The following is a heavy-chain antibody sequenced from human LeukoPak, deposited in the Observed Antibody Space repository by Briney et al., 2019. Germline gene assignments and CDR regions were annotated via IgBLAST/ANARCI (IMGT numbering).Heavy chain of an antibody. CDR2: ISSSSYI. CDR1: GFTFSSYS. Sequence: PGGSLTLSCAASGFTFSSYSMNWVRQAPGKGLEWVSSISSSSYIYYADSVKGRFTISRDNAKNSLYLQMNSLRAEDTAVYYCARDQLRNYDFWSGYYTGRYYGMDVWGQGTTVTVSS. CDR3: ARDQLRNYDFWSGYYTGRYYGMDV. V-gene: IGHV3-21*01. D-gene: IGHD3-3*01. J-gene: IGHJ6*02.